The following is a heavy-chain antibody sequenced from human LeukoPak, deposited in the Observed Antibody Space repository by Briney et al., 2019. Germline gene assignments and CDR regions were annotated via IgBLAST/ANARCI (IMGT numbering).Heavy chain of an antibody. CDR2: IYPGDSDT. V-gene: IGHV5-51*01. D-gene: IGHD1-26*01. Sequence: GESLKISCKGSGYSFTSYWIGWVRQMPGKGLEWMGIIYPGDSDTRYSPSFQGQVTISADKSISTAYLQWSSLRSEDTAVYYCARGYVGAQDPLPYYFDYWGQGTLVTVSS. CDR3: ARGYVGAQDPLPYYFDY. CDR1: GYSFTSYW. J-gene: IGHJ4*02.